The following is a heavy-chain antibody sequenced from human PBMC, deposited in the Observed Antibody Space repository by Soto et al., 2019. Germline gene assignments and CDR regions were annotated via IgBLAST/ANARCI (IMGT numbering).Heavy chain of an antibody. D-gene: IGHD1-1*01. Sequence: GRSLRLSCAASGFTVSSNYMSWVRQAPGKGLEWVSVIYSGGSTYYADSVKGRFTISRDNSKNTLYLQMNSLRAEDTAVYYCARHHMTTFDYWGQGTLVTVSS. CDR1: GFTVSSNY. J-gene: IGHJ4*02. CDR3: ARHHMTTFDY. V-gene: IGHV3-66*04. CDR2: IYSGGST.